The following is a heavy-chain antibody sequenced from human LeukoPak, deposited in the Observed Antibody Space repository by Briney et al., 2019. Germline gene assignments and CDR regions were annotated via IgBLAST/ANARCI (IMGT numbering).Heavy chain of an antibody. CDR3: ARRSSSTIYYYYMDV. V-gene: IGHV4-34*01. J-gene: IGHJ6*03. Sequence: SETLSLTCAVYGGSFSGYYWSWIRQPPGKGPEWIGEINHSGSTNYNPSLKSRVTISVDTSKNQFSLKLSSVTAADTAVYYCARRSSSTIYYYYMDVWGKGTTVTVSS. D-gene: IGHD6-6*01. CDR2: INHSGST. CDR1: GGSFSGYY.